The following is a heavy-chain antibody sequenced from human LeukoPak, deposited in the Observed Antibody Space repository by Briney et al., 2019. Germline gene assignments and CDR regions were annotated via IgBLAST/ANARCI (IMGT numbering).Heavy chain of an antibody. J-gene: IGHJ3*02. V-gene: IGHV4-31*03. CDR3: ATPYCGTISCLDVFDI. Sequence: PSQTLSLTCTVSGVSISSDKYYWSWIRQRPGQGLEWIGYMYYSGSTSYNPSLKSRVSISLGTPKNQFSLKLTSVTAADTAVYYCATPYCGTISCLDVFDIWGQGTMVTVSS. D-gene: IGHD2-21*01. CDR2: MYYSGST. CDR1: GVSISSDKYY.